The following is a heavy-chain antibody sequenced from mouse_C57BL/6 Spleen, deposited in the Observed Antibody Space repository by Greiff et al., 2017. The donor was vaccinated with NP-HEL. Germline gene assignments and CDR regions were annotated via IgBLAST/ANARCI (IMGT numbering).Heavy chain of an antibody. V-gene: IGHV5-16*01. D-gene: IGHD2-5*01. CDR2: INYDGSST. CDR1: GFTFSDYY. J-gene: IGHJ2*01. CDR3: ARDQGYSNYDY. Sequence: EVKLVESEGGLVQPGSSMQLSCTASGFTFSDYYMAWVRQVPEKGLEWVANINYDGSSTYYLDSLKSRFIISRDNAKNILYLQMSSLKSEDTATYYCARDQGYSNYDYWGQGTTLTVSS.